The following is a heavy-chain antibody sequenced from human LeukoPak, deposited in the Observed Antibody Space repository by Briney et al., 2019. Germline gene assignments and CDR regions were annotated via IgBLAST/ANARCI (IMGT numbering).Heavy chain of an antibody. J-gene: IGHJ4*02. D-gene: IGHD2-8*01. V-gene: IGHV3-30-3*01. Sequence: GGSLRLSCVVSGFNFDNFAMHWVRQAPGKGLEWVAVISYDGSNKYYADSVKGRFTISRDNSKNTLYLQMNSLRAEDTAVYYCATRHGFDYWGQGTLVTVSS. CDR1: GFNFDNFA. CDR3: ATRHGFDY. CDR2: ISYDGSNK.